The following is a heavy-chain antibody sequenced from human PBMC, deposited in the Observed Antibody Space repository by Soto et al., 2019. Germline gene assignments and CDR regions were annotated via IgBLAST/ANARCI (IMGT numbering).Heavy chain of an antibody. CDR1: GGSISSYY. CDR3: ARDRRSVAGWFDP. D-gene: IGHD6-19*01. Sequence: SETLSLTCTVSGGSISSYYWSWIRQPPGKGLEWIGYIYYSGSTYYNPSLKSRVTISVDTSKNQFSLKLSSVTAADTAVYYLARDRRSVAGWFDPWGQGNLVTV. CDR2: IYYSGST. V-gene: IGHV4-59*12. J-gene: IGHJ5*02.